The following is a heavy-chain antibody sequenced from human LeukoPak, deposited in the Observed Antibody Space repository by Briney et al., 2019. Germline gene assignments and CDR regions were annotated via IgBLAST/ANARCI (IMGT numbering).Heavy chain of an antibody. CDR2: ISAYNGNT. CDR1: GYRLISYG. Sequence: GASVKVSCKASGYRLISYGISWVRQAPGQGLEWMGRISAYNGNTNSAQKFQGRVTMTTDTSTSSAYMELRSLRSDDTAVYYCARTKSRLGELSLDPDAFDIWGQGTMVTVSS. D-gene: IGHD3-16*02. V-gene: IGHV1-18*01. CDR3: ARTKSRLGELSLDPDAFDI. J-gene: IGHJ3*02.